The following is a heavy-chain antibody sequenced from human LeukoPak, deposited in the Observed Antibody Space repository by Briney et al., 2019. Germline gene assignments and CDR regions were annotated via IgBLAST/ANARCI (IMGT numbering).Heavy chain of an antibody. Sequence: GRSLRLSCAASGFTFSSYAMHWVRQAPGKGLEWVAVISYDGSNKYYADSVKGRFTISRDNSKNTLYLQMNSLRAEDTAVYYCTGGGLVRGLLHWFDPWGQGTLVTVSS. CDR1: GFTFSSYA. D-gene: IGHD3-10*01. V-gene: IGHV3-30*01. CDR2: ISYDGSNK. J-gene: IGHJ5*02. CDR3: TGGGLVRGLLHWFDP.